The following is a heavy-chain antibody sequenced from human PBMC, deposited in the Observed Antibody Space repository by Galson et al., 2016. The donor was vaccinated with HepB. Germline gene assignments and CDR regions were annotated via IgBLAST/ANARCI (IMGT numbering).Heavy chain of an antibody. Sequence: SETLSLTCTVSGGSISRSSYYWGWIRQPPGKGLEWIGNIYYSGRTHYNPSLKSRVTISVDTSKNQFSLKLSSVTAADTAVYYCARVPRYTFYYDSTGPTRGWFDPWGQGTLVTVSS. CDR1: GGSISRSSYY. V-gene: IGHV4-39*07. J-gene: IGHJ5*02. D-gene: IGHD3-22*01. CDR3: ARVPRYTFYYDSTGPTRGWFDP. CDR2: IYYSGRT.